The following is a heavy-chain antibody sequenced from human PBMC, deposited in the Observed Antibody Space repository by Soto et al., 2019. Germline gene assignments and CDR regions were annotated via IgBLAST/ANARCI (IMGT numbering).Heavy chain of an antibody. Sequence: SETLCVTCPVSGGSLSSYYLSWIRPPPGKGLEWIGYIYYSGSTNYNPSLKSRVTISVDTSKNQFSLKLSSVTAADTAVYYCARHPAGYYYMDVWGKGTTVTVSS. V-gene: IGHV4-59*08. CDR2: IYYSGST. J-gene: IGHJ6*03. CDR1: GGSLSSYY. CDR3: ARHPAGYYYMDV.